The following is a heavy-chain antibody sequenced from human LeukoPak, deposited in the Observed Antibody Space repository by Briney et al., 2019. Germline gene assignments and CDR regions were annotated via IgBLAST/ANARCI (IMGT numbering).Heavy chain of an antibody. D-gene: IGHD2-15*01. V-gene: IGHV4-39*07. CDR2: IYYSGST. CDR1: GGSISTTTSY. J-gene: IGHJ2*01. CDR3: ARDQGYCSGGRCYYWYFDL. Sequence: SETLSLTCAVSGGSISTTTSYWGWIRQPPGKGLEWIGRIYYSGSTFYNPSLKSRVTISVDTSKNQFSLKLSSVTAADTAVYYCARDQGYCSGGRCYYWYFDLWGRGTLVTVSS.